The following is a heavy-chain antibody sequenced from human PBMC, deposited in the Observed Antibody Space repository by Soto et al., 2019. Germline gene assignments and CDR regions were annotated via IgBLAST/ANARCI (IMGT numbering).Heavy chain of an antibody. D-gene: IGHD6-13*01. Sequence: KGLEWVSAISGSGGSTYYADSVKGRFTISRDNSKNTLYLQMNSLRAEDTAVYYCAKAPMSAAGPYGMHVWGQGTTVTVSP. CDR2: ISGSGGST. V-gene: IGHV3-23*01. CDR3: AKAPMSAAGPYGMHV. J-gene: IGHJ6*01.